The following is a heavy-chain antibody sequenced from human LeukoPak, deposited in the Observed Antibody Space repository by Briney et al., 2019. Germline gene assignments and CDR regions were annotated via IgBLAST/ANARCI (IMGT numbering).Heavy chain of an antibody. V-gene: IGHV3-48*03. Sequence: PGGSLRLSVAASGFTFSSYEMNWVRQAPGKGLEWVSYIGNSGGTIYYADSVKGRFTISRDNAKNSLYLQMNSLRAEDTAVYYCARSHIAARSKSFDYWGQGTLSPSPQ. CDR1: GFTFSSYE. CDR3: ARSHIAARSKSFDY. CDR2: IGNSGGTI. J-gene: IGHJ4*02. D-gene: IGHD6-6*01.